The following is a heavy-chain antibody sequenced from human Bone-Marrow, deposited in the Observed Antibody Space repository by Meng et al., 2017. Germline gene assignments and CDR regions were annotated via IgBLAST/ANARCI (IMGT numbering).Heavy chain of an antibody. CDR1: GYTLTSYG. V-gene: IGHV1-2*06. CDR2: INPKSGDT. D-gene: IGHD6-13*01. Sequence: QVQRVQSGGQVKKPGASVEVPCQASGYTLTSYGSSWVRQAPGQGLEWMGRINPKSGDTHYAQRFQGRVTMTGDTSISTAYMELSGLRSDDTAMYYCARDEDISAAGKLFGDYWGQGTLVTVSS. CDR3: ARDEDISAAGKLFGDY. J-gene: IGHJ4*02.